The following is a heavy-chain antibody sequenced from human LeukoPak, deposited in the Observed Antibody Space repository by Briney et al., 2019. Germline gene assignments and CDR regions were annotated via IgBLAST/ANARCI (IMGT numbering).Heavy chain of an antibody. V-gene: IGHV4-39*01. J-gene: IGHJ3*02. D-gene: IGHD1-20*01. CDR2: IYYSGST. CDR1: GGSISSSSYY. Sequence: SETLSLTCTVSGGSISSSSYYWGWIRQPPGKGLEWIGSIYYSGSTYYNPSLKSRVTISVDTSKNQFSLKLSSVTAADTAVYYCATGARITTSAFDIWGQGTMVTVSS. CDR3: ATGARITTSAFDI.